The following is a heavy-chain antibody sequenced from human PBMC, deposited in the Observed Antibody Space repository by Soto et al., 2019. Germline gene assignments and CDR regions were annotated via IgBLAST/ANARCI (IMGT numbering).Heavy chain of an antibody. D-gene: IGHD3-10*01. CDR1: GFTFSSYG. J-gene: IGHJ3*02. CDR3: AKGLWFGELPFDAFDI. V-gene: IGHV3-30*18. Sequence: QVQLVESGGGVVQPGRSLRLSCAASGFTFSSYGMHWVRQATGQGLEWVAVISYDGSNKYYADSVKGRFTISRDNSKNALYLQMNSLRAEDTAVYYCAKGLWFGELPFDAFDIWGQGTMVTVSS. CDR2: ISYDGSNK.